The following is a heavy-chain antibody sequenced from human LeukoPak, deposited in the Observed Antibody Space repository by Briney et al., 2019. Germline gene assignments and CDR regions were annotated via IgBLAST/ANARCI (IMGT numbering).Heavy chain of an antibody. Sequence: PSETLSLTCTVSGGSISRYYWTWIRQSPGKGLEWIGYISYSGSTNYNPSLNSRVTISADTSENQFSLKLSSLTAADTAVYYCARSRLRLDAFDIWGQGTMVTVSS. V-gene: IGHV4-59*08. J-gene: IGHJ3*02. CDR3: ARSRLRLDAFDI. D-gene: IGHD4-17*01. CDR1: GGSISRYY. CDR2: ISYSGST.